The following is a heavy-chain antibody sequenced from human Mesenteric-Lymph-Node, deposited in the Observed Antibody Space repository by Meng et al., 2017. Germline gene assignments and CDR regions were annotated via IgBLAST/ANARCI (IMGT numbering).Heavy chain of an antibody. Sequence: GESLKISCAASGFTFSTYAMTWVRRAPGKGLEWVSTISGSAASTHYADSMQGRFTISRDNSKNTLYLQMNSLRAEDTAVYFCAKDRCGDFSCPETWGQGTLVTVSS. V-gene: IGHV3-23*01. CDR2: ISGSAAST. CDR1: GFTFSTYA. D-gene: IGHD2-21*01. J-gene: IGHJ1*01. CDR3: AKDRCGDFSCPET.